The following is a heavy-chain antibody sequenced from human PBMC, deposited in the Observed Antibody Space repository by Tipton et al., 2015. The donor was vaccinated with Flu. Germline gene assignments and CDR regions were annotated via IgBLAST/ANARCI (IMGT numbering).Heavy chain of an antibody. CDR1: GFTFSSYG. V-gene: IGHV3-30*18. Sequence: SLRLSCAASGFTFSSYGMHWVRQAPGKGLEWVAVISYDGSNKYYADSVKGRFTISRDNSKNTPYLQMNSLRAEDTAVYYCAKDLQYDEYFQHWGQGTLVTVSS. D-gene: IGHD4-11*01. CDR2: ISYDGSNK. J-gene: IGHJ1*01. CDR3: AKDLQYDEYFQH.